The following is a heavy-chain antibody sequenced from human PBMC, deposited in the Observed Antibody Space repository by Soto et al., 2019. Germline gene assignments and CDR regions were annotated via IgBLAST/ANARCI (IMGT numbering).Heavy chain of an antibody. CDR1: GFTFSSYS. V-gene: IGHV3-48*01. CDR2: ISSSRSTI. J-gene: IGHJ4*02. CDR3: ARGGYCSGGSCYFELIDY. D-gene: IGHD2-15*01. Sequence: EVQLVESGGGLVQPGGSLRLSCAASGFTFSSYSMNWVRQAPGKGLEWVSYISSSRSTIYYADSVKGRFSISRDNAKNSLYLQMNSLRAEDTAVYYCARGGYCSGGSCYFELIDYWGQGTLVTVSS.